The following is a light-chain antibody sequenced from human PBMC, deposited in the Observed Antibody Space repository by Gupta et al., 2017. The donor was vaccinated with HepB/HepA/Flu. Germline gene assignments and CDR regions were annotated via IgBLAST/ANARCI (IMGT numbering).Light chain of an antibody. Sequence: QSALTPPASVSGSPGQSITISCTGTSSDVGSYNLVSWYQQHPGKAPKLMIYEVSKRPSGVSNRFSGSKSGNTASLTIAGLQAEDEADYYCCSYAGSNVFGTGTKVTVL. CDR1: SSDVGSYNL. J-gene: IGLJ1*01. V-gene: IGLV2-23*02. CDR2: EVS. CDR3: CSYAGSNV.